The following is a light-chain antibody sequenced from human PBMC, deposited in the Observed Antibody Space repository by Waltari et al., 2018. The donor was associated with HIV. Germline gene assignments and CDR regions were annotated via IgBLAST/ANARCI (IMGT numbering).Light chain of an antibody. J-gene: IGLJ3*02. Sequence: QSVLTQPPSLSGAPGQRVTIPCPGTSSTIGAGFAVPWYQQVPQTAPKLLIYGDTNRPSGVPDRFSGSKSGTSASLAITGLQAEDEADYYCQSYDSGLSVVFGGGTKLTVL. V-gene: IGLV1-40*01. CDR3: QSYDSGLSVV. CDR1: SSTIGAGFA. CDR2: GDT.